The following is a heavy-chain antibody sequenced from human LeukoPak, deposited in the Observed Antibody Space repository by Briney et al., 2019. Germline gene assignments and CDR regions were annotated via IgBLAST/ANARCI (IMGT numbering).Heavy chain of an antibody. Sequence: GSLRLSCAASGFTFDDYAMYWVRQAPGKGLEWVSLITWDGDSTYYADSVKGRFTISRDNSKNYLYLQMNSLRAEDTALYYCAKGTSSWHEFDSWGQGTLVTVSS. CDR3: AKGTSSWHEFDS. D-gene: IGHD6-13*01. J-gene: IGHJ4*02. CDR1: GFTFDDYA. V-gene: IGHV3-43D*03. CDR2: ITWDGDST.